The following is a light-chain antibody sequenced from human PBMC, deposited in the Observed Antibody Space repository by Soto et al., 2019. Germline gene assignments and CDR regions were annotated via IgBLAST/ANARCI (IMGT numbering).Light chain of an antibody. V-gene: IGKV3-11*01. Sequence: DILLTQSPATLSLSPGERATLSCRASQSFSGYLAWYQQKPGQAPRLLIYDASKRATVIPARFSGRGSGTDFTITISSLEPEDFAGYYCQQRSNWPPVITFGQGTRLEIK. J-gene: IGKJ5*01. CDR2: DAS. CDR3: QQRSNWPPVIT. CDR1: QSFSGY.